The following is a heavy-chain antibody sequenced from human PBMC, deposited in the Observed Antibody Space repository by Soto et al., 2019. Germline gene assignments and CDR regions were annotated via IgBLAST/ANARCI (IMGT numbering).Heavy chain of an antibody. Sequence: QVQLVESGGGVVQPGRSLRLSCAASGFTFSSYAMHWVRLAPGKGLEWVAVISYDGSNKYYADSVKGRFTISRDNSKTTLYLQMNSLRAEDTAVYYCARDPMGRYYGSGSYYFDYWGQGTLVTVSS. CDR3: ARDPMGRYYGSGSYYFDY. CDR1: GFTFSSYA. V-gene: IGHV3-30-3*01. J-gene: IGHJ4*02. D-gene: IGHD3-10*01. CDR2: ISYDGSNK.